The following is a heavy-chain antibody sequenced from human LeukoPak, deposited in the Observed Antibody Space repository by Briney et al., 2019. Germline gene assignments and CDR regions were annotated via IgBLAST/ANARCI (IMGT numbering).Heavy chain of an antibody. CDR1: GGSISSGSYY. J-gene: IGHJ6*03. V-gene: IGHV4-61*02. CDR2: IYTSGST. Sequence: PSQTLSLTCTVSGGSISSGSYYWSWIRQPAGKGLEWIGRIYTSGSTNYNPSLKSRVTISVDTSKNQFSLKLSSVTAADTAVYYCARVPPDPYYYDSSGYYMDVWGKGTTVTVSS. D-gene: IGHD3-22*01. CDR3: ARVPPDPYYYDSSGYYMDV.